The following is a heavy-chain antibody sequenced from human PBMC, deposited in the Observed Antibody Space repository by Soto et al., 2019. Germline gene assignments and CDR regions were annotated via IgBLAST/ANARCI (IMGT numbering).Heavy chain of an antibody. Sequence: SETLSLTCTVSGGSISSSSYYWGWISQPPGKGLEWIGSIYYSGSTYYNPSLKSRVTISVDTSKNQFSLKLSSVTAADTAVYYCASGRTIVVVVAAKSYWFDPWGQGTLVTVTS. J-gene: IGHJ5*02. CDR2: IYYSGST. CDR1: GGSISSSSYY. CDR3: ASGRTIVVVVAAKSYWFDP. D-gene: IGHD2-15*01. V-gene: IGHV4-39*01.